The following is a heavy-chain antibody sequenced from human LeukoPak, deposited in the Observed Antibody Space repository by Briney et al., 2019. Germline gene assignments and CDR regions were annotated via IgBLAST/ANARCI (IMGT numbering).Heavy chain of an antibody. CDR2: ISAYNGNT. CDR1: GYTFTSYG. Sequence: ASVKVSCKASGYTFTSYGISWVRQAPGQGLEWMGWISAYNGNTNYAQKLQGRVTMTTDTSTSTAYMELRSLRSDDTARYYCAVNYDILTYNWFDPWGQGTLVTVSS. J-gene: IGHJ5*02. CDR3: AVNYDILTYNWFDP. V-gene: IGHV1-18*01. D-gene: IGHD3-9*01.